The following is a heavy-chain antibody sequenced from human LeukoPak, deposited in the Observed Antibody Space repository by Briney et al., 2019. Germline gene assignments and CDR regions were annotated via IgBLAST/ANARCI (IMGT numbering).Heavy chain of an antibody. D-gene: IGHD4-17*01. V-gene: IGHV4-59*01. CDR3: ARVRATVTTWYFDL. Sequence: SETLSLTCTVSGVSISSYYWSWIRQPPGKGLEWLGYIYYSGSTNYNPSLKSRVTISVDTSKNQFSLKLSSVTAADTAVYYCARVRATVTTWYFDLWGRGTLVTVSS. CDR1: GVSISSYY. CDR2: IYYSGST. J-gene: IGHJ2*01.